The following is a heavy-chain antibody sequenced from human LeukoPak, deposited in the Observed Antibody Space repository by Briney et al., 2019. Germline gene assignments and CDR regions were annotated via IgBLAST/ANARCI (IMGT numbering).Heavy chain of an antibody. CDR2: IYYSGST. J-gene: IGHJ3*02. Sequence: PSETLSLTCTVSGGSISSYYWSWIRQPPGKGLEWIGYIYYSGSTNYNPSLKSRVTISVDTSKNQFSLKLSSVTAADTAVYYCASHLTAVHAFDIWGQGTMVTVSS. CDR1: GGSISSYY. V-gene: IGHV4-59*08. D-gene: IGHD2-2*01. CDR3: ASHLTAVHAFDI.